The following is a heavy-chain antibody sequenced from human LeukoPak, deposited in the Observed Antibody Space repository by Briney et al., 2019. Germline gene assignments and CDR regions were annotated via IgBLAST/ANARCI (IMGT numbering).Heavy chain of an antibody. Sequence: GESLKISCKGSGYSFTSYWIGWVRQMPGKGLEWMGIIYPGDSDTRYSPSFQGQVTISADKSISTAYLQWSSLKASDTAMYYCASPTMVRGVITHWFDPWGQGTLVTVSS. CDR3: ASPTMVRGVITHWFDP. D-gene: IGHD3-10*01. CDR2: IYPGDSDT. J-gene: IGHJ5*02. V-gene: IGHV5-51*01. CDR1: GYSFTSYW.